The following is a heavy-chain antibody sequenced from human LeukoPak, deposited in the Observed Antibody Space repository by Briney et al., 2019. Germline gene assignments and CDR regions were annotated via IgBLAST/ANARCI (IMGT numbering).Heavy chain of an antibody. V-gene: IGHV1-69*13. CDR2: IIPIFGTA. J-gene: IGHJ5*02. D-gene: IGHD3-3*01. CDR1: GGTFSSYA. CDR3: ARDLGWSGYYTRLRFDP. Sequence: ASVKVSCKASGGTFSSYAISWVRQAPGQGLEWMGGIIPIFGTANYAQKFQGRVTITADESTSTAYMELSSLRSEDTAVYYCARDLGWSGYYTRLRFDPWGQGTLVTVSS.